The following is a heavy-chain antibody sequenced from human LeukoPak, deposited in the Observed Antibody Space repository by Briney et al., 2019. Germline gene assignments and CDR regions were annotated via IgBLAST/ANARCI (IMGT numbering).Heavy chain of an antibody. J-gene: IGHJ4*02. CDR2: ISSSSSYI. V-gene: IGHV3-21*04. D-gene: IGHD3-22*01. CDR3: AKDRRYDSSGYYQY. CDR1: GFTFSSYS. Sequence: GSLRLSCAASGFTFSSYSMNWVRQAPGKGLEWVSSISSSSSYIYYADSVKGRFTISRDNSKNTLYLQMNSLRAEDTAVYYCAKDRRYDSSGYYQYWGQGTLVTVSS.